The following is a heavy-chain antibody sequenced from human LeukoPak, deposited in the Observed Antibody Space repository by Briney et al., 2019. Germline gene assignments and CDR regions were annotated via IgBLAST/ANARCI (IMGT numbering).Heavy chain of an antibody. J-gene: IGHJ4*02. V-gene: IGHV4-30-4*01. Sequence: SQTLSLTCTVSGDSISSGDYYWSWIRQSPGKGLEWIGYIYYTGSTYYNPSLKSRVTISVDTSKNQFSLKLSSVTAADTAVYYCARDFSSREPRGYWGQGTLVTVSS. CDR3: ARDFSSREPRGY. CDR1: GDSISSGDYY. D-gene: IGHD1-26*01. CDR2: IYYTGST.